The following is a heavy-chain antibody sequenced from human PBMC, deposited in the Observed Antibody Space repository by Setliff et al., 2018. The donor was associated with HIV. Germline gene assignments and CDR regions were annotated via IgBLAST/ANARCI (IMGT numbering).Heavy chain of an antibody. CDR3: ALLNHIVVVTALLPGDY. CDR1: GYSFTYYA. D-gene: IGHD2-21*02. Sequence: ASVKVSCKASGYSFTYYAVHWVRQAPGQRLEWMGWINAGNGVTRYAEKFQVRVTFTRDTSASTAYMELSSLRSADTAVYYCALLNHIVVVTALLPGDYWGQGTPVTVSS. V-gene: IGHV1-3*01. J-gene: IGHJ4*02. CDR2: INAGNGVT.